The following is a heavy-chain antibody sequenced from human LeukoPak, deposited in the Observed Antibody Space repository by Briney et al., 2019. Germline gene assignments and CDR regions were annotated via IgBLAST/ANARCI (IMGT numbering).Heavy chain of an antibody. CDR2: IIPIFGTA. V-gene: IGHV1-69*05. J-gene: IGHJ4*02. CDR1: GYTFTSYD. CDR3: AREEHSSSKFDY. Sequence: ASVKVSCKASGYTFTSYDINWVRQATGQGLEWMGGIIPIFGTANYAQKFQGRVTITTDESTSTAYMELSSLRSEDTAVYYCAREEHSSSKFDYWGQGTLVTVSS. D-gene: IGHD6-13*01.